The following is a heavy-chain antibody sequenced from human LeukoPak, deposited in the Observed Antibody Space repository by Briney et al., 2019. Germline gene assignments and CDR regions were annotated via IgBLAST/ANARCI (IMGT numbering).Heavy chain of an antibody. V-gene: IGHV3-30*02. J-gene: IGHJ4*02. Sequence: SGGSLRLSCAASGFTFSSYGMHWVRQAPGKGLEWVAFIRYDGSNKYYADSVKGRFTISRDNSKNTLYLQMNSLRAEDTAVYYCATARDYGDYVFDYWGQGTLVTVSS. CDR3: ATARDYGDYVFDY. D-gene: IGHD4-17*01. CDR1: GFTFSSYG. CDR2: IRYDGSNK.